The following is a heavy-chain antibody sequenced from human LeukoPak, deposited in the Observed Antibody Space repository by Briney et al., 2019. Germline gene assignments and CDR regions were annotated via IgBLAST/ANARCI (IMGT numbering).Heavy chain of an antibody. D-gene: IGHD5-18*01. CDR1: GFTFSNAW. Sequence: GGSLRLSCAASGFTFSNAWMSWVRQAPGKGLEWVGRIKSKTDGGTTDYAAPVKGRFTISRDDSKNTLYLQMNSLKTEDTAVYYCTTARYSYALLDYWGQGTLVTVSS. V-gene: IGHV3-15*01. CDR3: TTARYSYALLDY. J-gene: IGHJ4*02. CDR2: IKSKTDGGTT.